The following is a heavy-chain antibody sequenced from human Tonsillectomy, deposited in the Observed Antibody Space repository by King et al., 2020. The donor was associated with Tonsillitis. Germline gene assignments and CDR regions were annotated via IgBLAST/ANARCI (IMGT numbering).Heavy chain of an antibody. CDR2: IDPSDSYT. CDR1: GYSFTSYW. J-gene: IGHJ4*02. Sequence: VQLVESGAEVKKPGESLRISCKGSGYSFTSYWISWVRQMPGKGLEWMGRIDPSDSYTNYSPSFQGHVTISADKSISTAYLQWSSLKASDTAMYSCAMHPGELWSHFDYWGQGTLVTVSS. V-gene: IGHV5-10-1*03. D-gene: IGHD5-18*01. CDR3: AMHPGELWSHFDY.